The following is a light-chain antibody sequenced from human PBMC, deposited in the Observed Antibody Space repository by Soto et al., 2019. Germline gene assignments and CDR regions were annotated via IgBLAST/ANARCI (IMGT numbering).Light chain of an antibody. J-gene: IGLJ2*01. V-gene: IGLV1-40*01. Sequence: QSVLTQPPSVSGAPGQRVTISCTGTNSNIGAGLEVHWYLQLPRAAPKLLIYGNNIRPSGVPDRFSASRSGTSASLAITGLQPEDEADYFCQSLDTGLRGSKIFGGGTKVTVL. CDR3: QSLDTGLRGSKI. CDR2: GNN. CDR1: NSNIGAGLE.